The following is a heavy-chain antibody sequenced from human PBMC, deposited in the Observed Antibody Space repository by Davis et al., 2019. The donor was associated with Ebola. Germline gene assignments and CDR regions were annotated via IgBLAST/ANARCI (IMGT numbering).Heavy chain of an antibody. CDR1: GFTFSSYA. J-gene: IGHJ3*02. CDR2: ISGSGGGT. Sequence: GGSLRLSCAASGFTFSSYAMNWVRQAPGKGLEWVSAISGSGGGTYYADSVKGRFTISRDNSKNTLYLQMNSLRAEDTAVYYCAKDPAGLGDYDILTGYLHGAFDIWGQGTMVTVSS. D-gene: IGHD3-9*01. V-gene: IGHV3-23*01. CDR3: AKDPAGLGDYDILTGYLHGAFDI.